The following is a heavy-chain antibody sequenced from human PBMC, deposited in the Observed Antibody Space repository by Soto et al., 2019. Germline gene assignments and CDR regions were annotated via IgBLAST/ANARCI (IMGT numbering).Heavy chain of an antibody. CDR2: ISYDGSNK. J-gene: IGHJ3*02. D-gene: IGHD3-22*01. CDR3: AKENRATMIVVGFDI. Sequence: GGSLRLSCAASGFTFSSYGMHWVRQAPGKGLEWVAVISYDGSNKYYADSVKGRFTISRDNSKNTLYLQMNSLRAEDTAVYYCAKENRATMIVVGFDIWGQGTMVTVSS. CDR1: GFTFSSYG. V-gene: IGHV3-30*18.